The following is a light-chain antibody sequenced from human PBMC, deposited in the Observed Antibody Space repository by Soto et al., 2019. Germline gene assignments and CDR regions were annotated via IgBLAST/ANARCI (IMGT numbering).Light chain of an antibody. CDR2: DAS. J-gene: IGKJ5*01. V-gene: IGKV1-5*01. CDR3: HPHNDWPPIT. Sequence: EIQMTQSASTVSASVGDRVTITCRASHSISSWLAWYQQKPGKAPKLLIYDASSLESGVPSRFSGSGSGTEFTLTISSLQSEDFAVHYCHPHNDWPPITFAQGRRLAV. CDR1: HSISSW.